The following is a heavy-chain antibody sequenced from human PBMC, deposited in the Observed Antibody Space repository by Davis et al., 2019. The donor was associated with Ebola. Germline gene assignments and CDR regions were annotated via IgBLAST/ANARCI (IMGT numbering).Heavy chain of an antibody. J-gene: IGHJ6*03. Sequence: GASLKISCKGSGYSFTTEWIGWVRQMPGKGLEWMGIVYPGDSDTRYSPSFQGQVTISAEKSISTAYLQWSSLKASDTAMYYCARRGYYDFWSGYAGGYYYYYMDVWGKGTTVTVSS. D-gene: IGHD3-3*01. CDR1: GYSFTTEW. V-gene: IGHV5-51*01. CDR2: VYPGDSDT. CDR3: ARRGYYDFWSGYAGGYYYYYMDV.